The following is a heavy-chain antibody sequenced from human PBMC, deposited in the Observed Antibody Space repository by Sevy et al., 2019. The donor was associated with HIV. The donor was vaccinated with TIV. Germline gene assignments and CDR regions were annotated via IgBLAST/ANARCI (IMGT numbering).Heavy chain of an antibody. V-gene: IGHV3-23*01. J-gene: IGHJ4*02. CDR1: AFTFTTYA. CDR2: ISGSGGSI. D-gene: IGHD6-19*01. CDR3: ARENSMAGDFDY. Sequence: GGSLRLSCAASAFTFTTYAMTWVRQAPGKGLEWVSGISGSGGSIYYADSVKGRFTFSRDNSKNMVYLQMDSLRAEDTAVYYCARENSMAGDFDYWGQGTRVTVSS.